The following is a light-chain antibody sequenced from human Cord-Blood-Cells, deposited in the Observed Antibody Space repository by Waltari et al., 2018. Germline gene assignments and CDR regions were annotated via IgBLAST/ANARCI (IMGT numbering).Light chain of an antibody. CDR2: GNR. CDR1: SSNIGAGYD. V-gene: IGLV1-40*01. Sequence: QSVLTQPPSVSGAPGQRVTISCTGSSSNIGAGYDVHWYQQLPGTAPKLLVHGNRTTRSDAHDRFPGSKSGTSASLAITGLQAEDEADYYCQSYDSSLSGWVFGGGTKLTVL. J-gene: IGLJ3*02. CDR3: QSYDSSLSGWV.